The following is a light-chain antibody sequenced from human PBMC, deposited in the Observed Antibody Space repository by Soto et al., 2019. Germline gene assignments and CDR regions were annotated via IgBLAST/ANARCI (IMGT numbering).Light chain of an antibody. V-gene: IGLV3-1*01. J-gene: IGLJ2*01. Sequence: SYELTQPPSVSVSPGQTDSITCSGDKLGDKYACWYQQKPGQSPVLVIYQDSKRPSGIPERFSGSNSGNTATLTISGTQAMDEADYYGQAWDSSTAVFGGGTKVTVL. CDR2: QDS. CDR1: KLGDKY. CDR3: QAWDSSTAV.